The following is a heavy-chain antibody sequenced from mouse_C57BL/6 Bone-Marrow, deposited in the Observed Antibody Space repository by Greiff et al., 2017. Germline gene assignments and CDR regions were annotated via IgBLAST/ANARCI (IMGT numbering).Heavy chain of an antibody. V-gene: IGHV1-81*01. CDR2: IYPRSGNT. D-gene: IGHD1-1*01. CDR3: AEYYGSSFPAWFAD. Sequence: VKLQESGAELARPGASVKLSCKASGYTFTSYGISWVKQRTGQGLEWIGEIYPRSGNTYYNEKFKGKATLTADKSSSTAYMELRSLTSEDSAVYFCAEYYGSSFPAWFADWGQGTLVTVSA. CDR1: GYTFTSYG. J-gene: IGHJ3*01.